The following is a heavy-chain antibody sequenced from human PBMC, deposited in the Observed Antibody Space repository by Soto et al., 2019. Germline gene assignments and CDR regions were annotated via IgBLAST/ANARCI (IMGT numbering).Heavy chain of an antibody. CDR1: GYTFTSYA. Sequence: ASVKVSCKASGYTFTSYAMHWVRQAPGQRLEWMGWINAGNGNTKYSQKFQGRVTFTRDTSASTAYMELSGLRSEDTAVYYCAAGGGYTYGRGMDVWGQGTTVTVSS. J-gene: IGHJ6*02. V-gene: IGHV1-3*01. CDR2: INAGNGNT. CDR3: AAGGGYTYGRGMDV. D-gene: IGHD5-18*01.